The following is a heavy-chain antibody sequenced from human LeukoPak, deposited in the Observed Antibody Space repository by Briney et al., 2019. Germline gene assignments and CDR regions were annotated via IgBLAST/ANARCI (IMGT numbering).Heavy chain of an antibody. CDR2: IYYGGST. D-gene: IGHD3-22*01. V-gene: IGHV4-59*01. CDR1: GGSISSYY. Sequence: PSETLSLTCTVSGGSISSYYWSWIRQPPGKGLEWIGYIYYGGSTNYNPSLKSRVTISVDTSKNQFSLKLSSVTAADTAVYYCAGGRWYDSSGYYPGYDYWGQGTLVTVSS. J-gene: IGHJ4*02. CDR3: AGGRWYDSSGYYPGYDY.